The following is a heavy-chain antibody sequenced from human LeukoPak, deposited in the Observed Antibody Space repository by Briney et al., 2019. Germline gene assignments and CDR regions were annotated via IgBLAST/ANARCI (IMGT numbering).Heavy chain of an antibody. CDR1: GYTFTSYG. V-gene: IGHV1-18*01. J-gene: IGHJ4*02. Sequence: ASVKVSCKASGYTFTSYGISWVRQAPGQGLEWMGWISAYNGNTNYAQKLQGRVTMTTDTSTITAYMELRSLRSDYTAVYYCARDLAGYDSSGYASYYWGQGTLVTVSS. CDR3: ARDLAGYDSSGYASYY. D-gene: IGHD3-22*01. CDR2: ISAYNGNT.